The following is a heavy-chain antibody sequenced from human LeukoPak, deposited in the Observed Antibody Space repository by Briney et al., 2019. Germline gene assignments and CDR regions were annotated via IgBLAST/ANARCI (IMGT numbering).Heavy chain of an antibody. CDR1: GFTFSSYW. Sequence: GGSLRLSCAASGFTFSSYWMSWVRQAPGKGLEWVANIKQDGSEKYYVDSVKGRFTISRGNAKNSLYLQMNSLRAEDTAVYYCARFVVPAAKSGNWFDPWGQGTLVTVSS. V-gene: IGHV3-7*01. J-gene: IGHJ5*02. D-gene: IGHD2-2*01. CDR3: ARFVVPAAKSGNWFDP. CDR2: IKQDGSEK.